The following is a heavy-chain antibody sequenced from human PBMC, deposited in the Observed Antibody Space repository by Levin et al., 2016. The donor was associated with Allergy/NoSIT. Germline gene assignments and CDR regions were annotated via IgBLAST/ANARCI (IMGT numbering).Heavy chain of an antibody. Sequence: GGSLRLSCATSGFTFSSHWMSWVRQAPGKGLEWVANINQGGSDKYYVDSVKGRFTISRDNAKNSLYLQMNSLRAEDAAVYYCARVDSGNFGFLDYWGQGTLVTVSS. CDR3: ARVDSGNFGFLDY. D-gene: IGHD1-26*01. V-gene: IGHV3-7*05. CDR1: GFTFSSHW. J-gene: IGHJ4*02. CDR2: INQGGSDK.